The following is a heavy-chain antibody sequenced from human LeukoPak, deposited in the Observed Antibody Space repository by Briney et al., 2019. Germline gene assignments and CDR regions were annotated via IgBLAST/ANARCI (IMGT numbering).Heavy chain of an antibody. V-gene: IGHV3-74*01. CDR1: GFTFSSSW. Sequence: PGGSLRLSCAVSGFTFSSSWMHWVRQAPGKGLVWVSHIKTDGSTTAYADSVKGRFTISRDNAKNTLYLQMNSLRAEDTAVYYCARGGPAGVATNDYWGQGTLVTVSS. J-gene: IGHJ4*02. CDR2: IKTDGSTT. D-gene: IGHD5-24*01. CDR3: ARGGPAGVATNDY.